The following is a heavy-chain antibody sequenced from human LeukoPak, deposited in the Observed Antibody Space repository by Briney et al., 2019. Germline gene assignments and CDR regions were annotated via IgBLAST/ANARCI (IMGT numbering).Heavy chain of an antibody. CDR3: ERDQDQHCSAGSCYVIDK. J-gene: IGHJ4*02. V-gene: IGHV3-30*04. D-gene: IGHD2-15*01. Sequence: PGGSLRLSCAASGFTYDVYAMHSVRQAPGKGLEWVAVMSYDGSNKYYADSVQGRFTISRDNSQNTVHLHMSSLGPGDTAVYYCERDQDQHCSAGSCYVIDKWGPGTLVAVSS. CDR1: GFTYDVYA. CDR2: MSYDGSNK.